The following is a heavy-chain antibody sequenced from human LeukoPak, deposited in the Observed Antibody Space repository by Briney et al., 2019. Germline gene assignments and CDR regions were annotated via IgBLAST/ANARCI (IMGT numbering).Heavy chain of an antibody. CDR1: GLAVSSYS. CDR2: ISSCSSTI. V-gene: IGHV3-48*01. CDR3: VRGPHIAATSY. Sequence: PGGSLRLSCVASGLAVSSYSMNWVRQAPGKGLEWVSYISSCSSTIYYADSVKGRFTISRDNAKKSLYLQINTLRAEDTAVYYCVRGPHIAATSYWGQGTLVTVSS. D-gene: IGHD6-25*01. J-gene: IGHJ4*02.